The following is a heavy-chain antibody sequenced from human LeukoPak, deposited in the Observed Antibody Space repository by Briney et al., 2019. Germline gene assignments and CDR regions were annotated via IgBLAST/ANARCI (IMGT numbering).Heavy chain of an antibody. Sequence: GGSLRLSCAASGFTFNSYSMHWVRQAPGKGLEWVTAISDDETYKFYADSVKGRFTISRDNSKNTLYLQMNSLRAEDTAVYYCAKAPGIVATVSAFDYWGQGTLVTVSS. CDR1: GFTFNSYS. D-gene: IGHD5-12*01. J-gene: IGHJ4*02. CDR3: AKAPGIVATVSAFDY. V-gene: IGHV3-30-3*01. CDR2: ISDDETYK.